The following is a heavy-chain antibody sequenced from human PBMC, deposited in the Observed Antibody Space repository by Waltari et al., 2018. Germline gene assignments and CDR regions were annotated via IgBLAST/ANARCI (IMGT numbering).Heavy chain of an antibody. D-gene: IGHD2-15*01. CDR3: ARHLALGYCSGGSCYNRDYYFDY. Sequence: QLQLQESGPGLVKPSETLSLTCTVSGGSISSSSYYWGWIRQPPGKGLEWIGSIYYSGRTYNNPSLKSRVTISVDTSKNQFSLKLSSVTAADTAVYYCARHLALGYCSGGSCYNRDYYFDYWGQGTLVTVSS. CDR2: IYYSGRT. J-gene: IGHJ4*02. V-gene: IGHV4-39*01. CDR1: GGSISSSSYY.